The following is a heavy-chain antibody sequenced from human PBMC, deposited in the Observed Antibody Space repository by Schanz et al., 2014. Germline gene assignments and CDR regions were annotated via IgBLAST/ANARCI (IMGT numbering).Heavy chain of an antibody. J-gene: IGHJ3*02. V-gene: IGHV3-74*01. D-gene: IGHD3-10*01. CDR2: INGDGSRT. Sequence: EVQLVQSGGGLVQPGGSLRLSCAASGFTFSNYWMHWVRQAPGKGLVWVSRINGDGSRTAYADSVKGRFTISRDNAKNTLYLQMNSLRAEDTAVYYCAKGRFGELSAFDICAQGTMVTGSS. CDR3: AKGRFGELSAFDI. CDR1: GFTFSNYW.